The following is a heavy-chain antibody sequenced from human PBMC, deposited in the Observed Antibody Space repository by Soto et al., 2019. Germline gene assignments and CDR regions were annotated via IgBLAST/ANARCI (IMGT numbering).Heavy chain of an antibody. CDR3: ARDYGYGSGS. J-gene: IGHJ4*02. CDR1: GGTFSSYA. CDR2: IIPMFGTA. V-gene: IGHV1-69*12. Sequence: QVQLVQSGAAVKKPGSSVKVACKASGGTFSSYAISWVRQAPVQGLEWRGGIIPMFGTATYAQKFQGRVTITADESTSTAYMELSSLRSEDTAVYYCARDYGYGSGSWGQGTLVTVSS. D-gene: IGHD3-10*01.